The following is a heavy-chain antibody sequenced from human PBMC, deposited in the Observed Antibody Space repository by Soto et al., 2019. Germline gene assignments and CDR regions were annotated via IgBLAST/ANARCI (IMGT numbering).Heavy chain of an antibody. CDR3: ATPPPGDYWVGVFDY. Sequence: SETLSLTCTVSGGSISHHYWSWIRQPPGKGPEWIGYVYHSGATNYNPSLESRVTMSLDTSKNQFSLKLSSVTAADTAVYYCATPPPGDYWVGVFDYWGQGTLVTVSS. CDR1: GGSISHHY. CDR2: VYHSGAT. D-gene: IGHD3-16*01. J-gene: IGHJ4*02. V-gene: IGHV4-59*11.